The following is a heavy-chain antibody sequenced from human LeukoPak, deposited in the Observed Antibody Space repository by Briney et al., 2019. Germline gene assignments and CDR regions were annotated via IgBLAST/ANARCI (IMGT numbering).Heavy chain of an antibody. V-gene: IGHV3-23*01. CDR2: ISGSGGST. CDR1: GFTFSNFA. Sequence: GGSLRLSCAASGFTFSNFAMSWVRQALGKGLEWVSTISGSGGSTYYADSVKGRFTISRDNSKNTLYLQMNSLRAENTAVYYCAKSPGVNSGWYNYWGQGTLVTVSS. J-gene: IGHJ4*02. CDR3: AKSPGVNSGWYNY. D-gene: IGHD6-19*01.